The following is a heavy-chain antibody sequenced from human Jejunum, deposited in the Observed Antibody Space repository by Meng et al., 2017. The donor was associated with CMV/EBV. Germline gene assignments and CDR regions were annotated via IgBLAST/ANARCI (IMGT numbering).Heavy chain of an antibody. D-gene: IGHD6-13*01. CDR2: IREDGSEK. J-gene: IGHJ4*02. CDR1: GFRFNRDW. CDR3: VRVIAAKDYFDY. Sequence: AASGFRFNRDWMSWVRQAPGKGLEWVANIREDGSEKHYADSIKGRLTVSRDNAKRSLYLQMNSLRAEDTALYYCVRVIAAKDYFDYWGQGTLVTVSS. V-gene: IGHV3-7*01.